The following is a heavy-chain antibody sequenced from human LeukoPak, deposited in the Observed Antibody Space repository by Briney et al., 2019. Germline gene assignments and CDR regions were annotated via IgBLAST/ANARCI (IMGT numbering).Heavy chain of an antibody. CDR3: PRGGFLKSSYYFDY. D-gene: IGHD2/OR15-2a*01. Sequence: KSSETLSLIRTVSGGPISRYFWSWIRPPPGKGLAWIGDNYTSGRTTYNPSLKSRLTIPLDTSKHQLSLQVSSLTAAHTTGYFCPRGGFLKSSYYFDYWGRGTRVSVSS. CDR1: GGPISRYF. J-gene: IGHJ4*02. CDR2: NYTSGRT. V-gene: IGHV4-4*07.